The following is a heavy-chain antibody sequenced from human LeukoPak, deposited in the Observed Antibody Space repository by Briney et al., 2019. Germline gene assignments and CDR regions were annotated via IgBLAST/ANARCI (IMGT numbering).Heavy chain of an antibody. CDR2: INPSGGST. D-gene: IGHD6-19*01. CDR1: GYTFTSYY. J-gene: IGHJ4*02. V-gene: IGHV1-46*01. Sequence: ASVKVSCKASGYTFTSYYMHWVRQAPGQGLEWMGIINPSGGSTSYAQKFQGRVTMTRDTSTSTVYMELSSLRSEDMAVYYCARDFRIAVAGKASYYFDYWGQGTLVTVSS. CDR3: ARDFRIAVAGKASYYFDY.